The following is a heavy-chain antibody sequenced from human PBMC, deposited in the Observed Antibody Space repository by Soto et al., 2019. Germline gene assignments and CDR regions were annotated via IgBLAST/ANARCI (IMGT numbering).Heavy chain of an antibody. D-gene: IGHD6-19*01. CDR2: IYSGGST. CDR3: ETCGIAVAAFDY. V-gene: IGHV3-66*01. J-gene: IGHJ4*02. Sequence: GGSLRLSWAASGFTVSSNYMSWVRQAPGKGLEWVSVIYSGGSTYYADSVKGRFTISRDNSKNTLYLQMNSLRAEDTAVYYCETCGIAVAAFDYWGQGTLVTVSS. CDR1: GFTVSSNY.